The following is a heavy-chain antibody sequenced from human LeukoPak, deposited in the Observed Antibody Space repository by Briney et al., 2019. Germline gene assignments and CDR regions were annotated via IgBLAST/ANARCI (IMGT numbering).Heavy chain of an antibody. J-gene: IGHJ3*02. V-gene: IGHV6-1*01. CDR1: GDTFSSSSDD. CDR2: TYYRSN. Sequence: SQTLSLTCAISGDTFSSSSDDWNWIRQSPSRGLEWLGRTYYRSNDYAVSVKTRMTINVDTSKNQVSLQLSSLTPEDTAVYYCARGRNDAFDIWGQGTMVTVS. D-gene: IGHD1-1*01. CDR3: ARGRNDAFDI.